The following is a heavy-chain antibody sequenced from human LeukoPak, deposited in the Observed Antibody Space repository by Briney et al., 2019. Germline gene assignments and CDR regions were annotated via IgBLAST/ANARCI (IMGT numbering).Heavy chain of an antibody. CDR2: MNPNSGNT. J-gene: IGHJ5*02. Sequence: ASVKVSCKASGYPFTSYDINWVRQATGQGLEWMGWMNPNSGNTGYAQKFQGRVTMTRNTSISTAYMELSSLRSADTAVYYCARRPELRRSPTLRYGPTVWFDPWGQGTLVTVSS. CDR1: GYPFTSYD. V-gene: IGHV1-8*01. D-gene: IGHD3-9*01. CDR3: ARRPELRRSPTLRYGPTVWFDP.